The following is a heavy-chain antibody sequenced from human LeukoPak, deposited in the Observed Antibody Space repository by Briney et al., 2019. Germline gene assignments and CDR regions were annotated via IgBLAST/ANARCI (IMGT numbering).Heavy chain of an antibody. V-gene: IGHV4-39*07. J-gene: IGHJ4*02. CDR1: GGSISSRSYY. D-gene: IGHD4-17*01. CDR2: INHSGST. Sequence: SETLSLTCTVSGGSISSRSYYWGWIRQPPGKGLEWIGEINHSGSTNYNPSLKSRVTISVDTSKNQFSLKLSSVTAADTAVYYCALQDYGDYVGVFDYWGQGTLVTVSS. CDR3: ALQDYGDYVGVFDY.